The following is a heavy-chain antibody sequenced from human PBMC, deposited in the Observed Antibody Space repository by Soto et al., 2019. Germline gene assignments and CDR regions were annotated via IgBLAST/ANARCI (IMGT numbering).Heavy chain of an antibody. V-gene: IGHV3-7*03. CDR3: ARVRATDYEIDY. CDR2: IKRDGSEK. J-gene: IGHJ4*02. CDR1: GFMFGSYW. D-gene: IGHD4-17*01. Sequence: GGSLRLSCTASGFMFGSYWMTWVRHVPGKGLQWVANIKRDGSEKCYVDFVKGRFTISRDNADNSVFLDMNNLRVDDTATYYCARVRATDYEIDYWGQGALVTVSS.